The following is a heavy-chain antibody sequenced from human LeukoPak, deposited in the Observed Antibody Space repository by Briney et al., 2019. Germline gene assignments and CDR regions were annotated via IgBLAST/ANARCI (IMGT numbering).Heavy chain of an antibody. D-gene: IGHD3-10*01. CDR1: GGSLSSYY. CDR2: IYTSGST. V-gene: IGHV4-4*07. Sequence: SETLSLTCTVSGGSLSSYYWSWIRQPAGKGLEWIGRIYTSGSTNYNPSLKSRVTMSVDTSKNQFSLQLSSVTAADTAVYYCARVHGSGSYRYYYYYMDVWGKGTTVTVSS. J-gene: IGHJ6*03. CDR3: ARVHGSGSYRYYYYYMDV.